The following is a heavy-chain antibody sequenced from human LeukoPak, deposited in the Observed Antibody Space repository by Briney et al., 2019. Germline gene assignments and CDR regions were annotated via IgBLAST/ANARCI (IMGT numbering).Heavy chain of an antibody. CDR2: INHSGST. CDR3: ARDYSSGSNWFDP. J-gene: IGHJ5*02. V-gene: IGHV4-34*01. Sequence: PSETLSLTCAVYGGSFSGYYWSWIRQPPGEGLEWIGEINHSGSTNYNPSLKSRVTISVDTSKNQFSLKLSSVTAADTAVYYCARDYSSGSNWFDPWGQGTLVTVSS. CDR1: GGSFSGYY. D-gene: IGHD6-19*01.